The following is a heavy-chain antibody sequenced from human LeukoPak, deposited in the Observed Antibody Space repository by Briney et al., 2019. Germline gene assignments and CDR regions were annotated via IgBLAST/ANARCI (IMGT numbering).Heavy chain of an antibody. CDR2: IYYIGNT. Sequence: SETLSLTCTVSGDSISTSGYYYDWIRQPPGKGLEWIGNIYYIGNTWYNPSLKSRVTMSVDTSKNQFSLKLSSVTAADTAVYYCARSRASVRLDPDAFDIWGQGTMVTVSS. CDR1: GDSISTSGYY. CDR3: ARSRASVRLDPDAFDI. V-gene: IGHV4-39*07. J-gene: IGHJ3*02. D-gene: IGHD1-1*01.